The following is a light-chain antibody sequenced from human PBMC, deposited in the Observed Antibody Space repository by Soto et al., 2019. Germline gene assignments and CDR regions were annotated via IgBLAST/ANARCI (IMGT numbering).Light chain of an antibody. Sequence: EILMTQSPVTLSVSPGERATLSCRASQSVSSNLAWYQQKPGQAPSLLIYGAFTRATGIPARSSGTGSGTEFTLTISGLQSEDFGVYLCQQYNNRPPITFGQGTRLEIK. CDR1: QSVSSN. CDR2: GAF. CDR3: QQYNNRPPIT. V-gene: IGKV3-15*01. J-gene: IGKJ5*01.